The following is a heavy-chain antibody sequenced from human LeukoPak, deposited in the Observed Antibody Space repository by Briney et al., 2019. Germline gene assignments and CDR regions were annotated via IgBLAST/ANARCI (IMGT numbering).Heavy chain of an antibody. J-gene: IGHJ4*02. CDR1: GFTFSSYA. Sequence: GGSLRLSCAASGFTFSSYAMSWVRQAPGKGLEWVSAISGSGGSTYYADSVKGRFTISRDNSKNTLYLQMNSLRAEDTAVYYCAKGNNVLLWFGELSYFDYWGQGTLVTVSS. CDR3: AKGNNVLLWFGELSYFDY. V-gene: IGHV3-23*01. D-gene: IGHD3-10*01. CDR2: ISGSGGST.